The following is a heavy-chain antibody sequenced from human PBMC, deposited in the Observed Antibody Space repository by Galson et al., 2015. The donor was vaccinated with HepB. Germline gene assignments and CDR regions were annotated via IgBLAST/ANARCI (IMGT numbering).Heavy chain of an antibody. V-gene: IGHV4-59*05. CDR2: IYYSGAT. D-gene: IGHD6-19*01. J-gene: IGHJ4*02. CDR3: ARQGSRQGSPHSSGFYSWSYFDY. CDR1: GGSISSYY. Sequence: ETLSLTCTVSGGSISSYYWSWIRQPPGKGLEWIGSIYYSGATYYNPSLKSRVTISVDTSKSQVSLELSSVTAADTAVYYCARQGSRQGSPHSSGFYSWSYFDYWGQGILVTVSS.